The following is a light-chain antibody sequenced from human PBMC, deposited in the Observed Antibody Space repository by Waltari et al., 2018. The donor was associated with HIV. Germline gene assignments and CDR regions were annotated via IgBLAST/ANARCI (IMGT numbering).Light chain of an antibody. CDR2: EVT. CDR1: SSDVGSYNL. J-gene: IGLJ2*01. V-gene: IGLV2-23*02. CDR3: CSYAGVDTPVV. Sequence: QSALTQPASMSGSPGQSITISCSGTSSDVGSYNLVSWYQQHPGKVPKLIIYEVTKRPSDVSNRFSASKSGDTASLTISVLQPEDEADYYCCSYAGVDTPVVFGGGTKLTVL.